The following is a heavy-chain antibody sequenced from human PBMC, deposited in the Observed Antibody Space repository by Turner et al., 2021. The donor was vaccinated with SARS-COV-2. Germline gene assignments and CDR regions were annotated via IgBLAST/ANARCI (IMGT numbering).Heavy chain of an antibody. J-gene: IGHJ4*02. CDR2: IKQDGSEK. D-gene: IGHD6-13*01. V-gene: IGHV3-7*01. CDR1: GFTFSIYW. CDR3: ARLAGSSWHFDY. Sequence: EVQLVESVGGLVQPGGSLRLSCAAPGFTFSIYWMSWVRQAPGKGLEWVANIKQDGSEKYYVDSVKGRFTISRDNAKNSLYLQMNSLRAEDTAVYYCARLAGSSWHFDYWGQGTLVTVSS.